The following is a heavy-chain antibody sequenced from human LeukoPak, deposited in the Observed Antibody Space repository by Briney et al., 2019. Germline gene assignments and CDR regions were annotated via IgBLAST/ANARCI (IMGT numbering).Heavy chain of an antibody. CDR2: ISAYNGDT. D-gene: IGHD3-10*01. CDR3: ARARYYYGSGGPGAFDI. V-gene: IGHV1-18*01. Sequence: ASVKVSCKASGGTFNSYGISWVRQAPGQGLEWMGWISAYNGDTNYAQKLQGRVTMTTDTSTSTAYMELRSLRSDDTAVYYCARARYYYGSGGPGAFDIWGQGTMVTVSS. CDR1: GGTFNSYG. J-gene: IGHJ3*02.